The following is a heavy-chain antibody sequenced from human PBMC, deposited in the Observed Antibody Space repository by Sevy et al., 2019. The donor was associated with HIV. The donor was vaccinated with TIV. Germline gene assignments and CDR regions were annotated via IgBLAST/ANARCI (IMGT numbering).Heavy chain of an antibody. D-gene: IGHD2-2*01. V-gene: IGHV3-21*01. CDR1: GFTFSSYS. J-gene: IGHJ6*02. Sequence: GGSLRLSCAASGFTFSSYSMNWVRQAPGKGLEWVSSISSSSSYICYADSVKGRFTISRDNAKNSLYLQMNSLRAEDTAVYYCARDSQTYCSSTSCPSGMDVWGQGTTVTVSS. CDR2: ISSSSSYI. CDR3: ARDSQTYCSSTSCPSGMDV.